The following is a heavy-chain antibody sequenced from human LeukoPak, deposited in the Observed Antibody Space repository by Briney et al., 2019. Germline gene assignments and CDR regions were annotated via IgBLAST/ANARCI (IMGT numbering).Heavy chain of an antibody. CDR2: ISYDGDNK. Sequence: GRPLRLSCAASGFTFSTHGMHWGPQAPAKGLEWVAVISYDGDNKYADSVKGRFTISRDNSKNTLFLQMNSLRPEDTAVYYCAKGLGYYDSGETYYYGMDVWGQGTTVTVSS. CDR3: AKGLGYYDSGETYYYGMDV. D-gene: IGHD3-10*01. J-gene: IGHJ6*02. CDR1: GFTFSTHG. V-gene: IGHV3-30*18.